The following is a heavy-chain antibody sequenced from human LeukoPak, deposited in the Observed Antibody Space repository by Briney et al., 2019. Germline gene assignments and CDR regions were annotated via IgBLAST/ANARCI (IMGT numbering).Heavy chain of an antibody. CDR1: GLTFSDYW. D-gene: IGHD2-2*01. J-gene: IGHJ4*02. V-gene: IGHV3-7*01. Sequence: GGSLRRSCTATGLTFSDYWMTWVSPGPGKGLEWVANIKQDGSAKYYVDSVKGRFTISRDNAKNSLYLQMESLRVEDTATYHCARWRGSTSERSDYWGQGTLVTVSS. CDR2: IKQDGSAK. CDR3: ARWRGSTSERSDY.